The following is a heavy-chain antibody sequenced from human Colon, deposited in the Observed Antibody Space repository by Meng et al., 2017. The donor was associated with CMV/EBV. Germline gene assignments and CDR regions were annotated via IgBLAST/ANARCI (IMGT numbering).Heavy chain of an antibody. CDR3: AKGMRTPYGSGSDYYYYYGMDV. CDR1: GLTFSNFA. D-gene: IGHD3-10*01. Sequence: GGSLRLSCAASGLTFSNFAINWVRQAPGKGLEWVSSINARGSTTYYADSVKGRLTISRDNSNNTVYLQMNSLRVEDTALYFCAKGMRTPYGSGSDYYYYYGMDVWGQGTTVTVSS. CDR2: INARGSTT. V-gene: IGHV3-23*01. J-gene: IGHJ6*02.